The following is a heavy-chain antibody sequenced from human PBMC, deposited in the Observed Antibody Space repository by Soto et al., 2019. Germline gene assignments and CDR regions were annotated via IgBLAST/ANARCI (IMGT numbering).Heavy chain of an antibody. D-gene: IGHD6-19*01. J-gene: IGHJ4*02. CDR2: ISYDGSNK. CDR3: AKDREAGIIDY. V-gene: IGHV3-30*18. Sequence: QVQLVESGGGVVQPGRSLRLSCAASGFTFSSYGMHWVRQAPGKGLEWVAVISYDGSNKYYADSVKGRFTISRDNSKNTLYLQMNSLRAEDTAVYYCAKDREAGIIDYWGQGTLVTVSS. CDR1: GFTFSSYG.